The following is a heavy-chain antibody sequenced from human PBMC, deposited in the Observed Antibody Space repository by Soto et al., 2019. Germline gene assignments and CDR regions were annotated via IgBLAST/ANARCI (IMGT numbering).Heavy chain of an antibody. J-gene: IGHJ6*02. CDR3: ARHVPAAGYYYGMDV. CDR1: GGTFSSYA. Sequence: QVQLVQSGAEVKKPGSSVKVSCKASGGTFSSYAISWVRQAPGQGLEWMGGIIPIFGTANYAQKFQGRVTISADESTSTAYMGLSSLRSEDTAVYYCARHVPAAGYYYGMDVWGQGTTVTVSS. CDR2: IIPIFGTA. V-gene: IGHV1-69*12. D-gene: IGHD2-2*01.